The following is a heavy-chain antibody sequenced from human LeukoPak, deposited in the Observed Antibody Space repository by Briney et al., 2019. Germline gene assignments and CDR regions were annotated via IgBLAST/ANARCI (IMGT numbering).Heavy chain of an antibody. V-gene: IGHV3-7*03. D-gene: IGHD6-19*01. CDR3: ARGGSGWQQDYYYGMDV. Sequence: GGSLRLSCAASGFTFSSYAMSWVRQAPGKGLEWVANIKSDESERFFLDSVKGRFTISRDNAKNSLYLQMNSLRAEDTAVYYCARGGSGWQQDYYYGMDVWGQGTTVTVSS. J-gene: IGHJ6*02. CDR1: GFTFSSYA. CDR2: IKSDESER.